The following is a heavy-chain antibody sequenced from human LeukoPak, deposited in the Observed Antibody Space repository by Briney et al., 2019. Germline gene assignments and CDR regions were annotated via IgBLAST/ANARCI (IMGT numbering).Heavy chain of an antibody. Sequence: SVKVSCKASGYTFTSYAMHWVRQAPGQRLEWMGGIIPIFGTANYAQKFQGRVTITADKSTSTAYMELSSLRSEDTAVYYCASGNIVATIAYYYYGMDVWGKGTTVTVSS. J-gene: IGHJ6*04. CDR1: GYTFTSYA. V-gene: IGHV1-69*06. CDR3: ASGNIVATIAYYYYGMDV. CDR2: IIPIFGTA. D-gene: IGHD5-12*01.